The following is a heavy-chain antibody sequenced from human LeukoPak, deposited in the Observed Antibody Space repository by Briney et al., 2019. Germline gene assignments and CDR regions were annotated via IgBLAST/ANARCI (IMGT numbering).Heavy chain of an antibody. Sequence: PSEALSLTCTVSGGSISSYYWSWIRQPPGKGLEWIGYIYYSGSTNYNPSLKSRVTISVDTSKNQFSLKLSSVTAADTAVYYCAREAMVRGVSMYYFDYWGQRTLVTVSS. CDR3: AREAMVRGVSMYYFDY. D-gene: IGHD3-10*01. V-gene: IGHV4-59*01. CDR1: GGSISSYY. J-gene: IGHJ4*02. CDR2: IYYSGST.